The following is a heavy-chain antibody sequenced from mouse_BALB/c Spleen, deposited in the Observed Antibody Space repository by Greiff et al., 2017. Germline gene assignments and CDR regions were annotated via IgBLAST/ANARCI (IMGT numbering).Heavy chain of an antibody. CDR1: GFTFSSYA. CDR3: ARGDYRYDWFAY. V-gene: IGHV5-6-5*01. Sequence: EVQLVESGGGLVKPGGSLKLSCAASGFTFSSYAMSWVRQTPEKRLEWVASISSGGSTYYPDSVKGRFTISRDNARNILYLQMSSLRSEDTAMYYCARGDYRYDWFAYWGQGTLVTVSA. D-gene: IGHD2-14*01. CDR2: ISSGGST. J-gene: IGHJ3*01.